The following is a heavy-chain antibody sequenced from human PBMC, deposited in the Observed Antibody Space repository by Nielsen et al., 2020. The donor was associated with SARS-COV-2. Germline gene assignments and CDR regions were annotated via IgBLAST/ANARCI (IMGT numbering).Heavy chain of an antibody. J-gene: IGHJ4*02. V-gene: IGHV4-31*03. CDR2: IYYSGST. CDR3: ARTEMATTYFDY. D-gene: IGHD5-24*01. CDR1: GGSISSGGYY. Sequence: LRLSCTVSGGSISSGGYYWSWIRQHPGKGLEWIGYIYYSGSTYYNPSLKSRVTISVDTSKNQFSLKLSSVTAADTAVYYCARTEMATTYFDYWGQGTLVTVSS.